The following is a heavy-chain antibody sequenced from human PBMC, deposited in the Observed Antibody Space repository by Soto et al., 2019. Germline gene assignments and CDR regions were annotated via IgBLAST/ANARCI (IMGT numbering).Heavy chain of an antibody. CDR2: IIPIFGTA. CDR3: GGGRAHPYCGSGSPTYYGTDV. J-gene: IGHJ6*02. V-gene: IGHV1-69*01. CDR1: GGTFSSYA. Sequence: QVQLVQSGAEVKKPGSSVKVSCKASGGTFSSYAISWVRQAPGQGLEWMGGIIPIFGTANYAQKFQGRVTSTAQGSTRTDHRELTGLRLEDTAAAYFGGGRAHPYCGSGSPTYYGTDVWGQGTTVAVS. D-gene: IGHD3-10*01.